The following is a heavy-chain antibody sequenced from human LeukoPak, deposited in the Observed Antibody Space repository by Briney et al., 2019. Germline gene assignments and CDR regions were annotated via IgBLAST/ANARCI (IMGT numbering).Heavy chain of an antibody. J-gene: IGHJ4*02. V-gene: IGHV3-33*01. CDR2: IWHDGSNE. Sequence: GTSLRLSYAASGFSFSTYAMHWVRQAPGKGPEWVAMIWHDGSNEYYADSVKGRFTISRDNSKNTMDLQMNSLRAEDTAVYYCARDPPSSGWAFDYWGQGTLVTVSS. CDR1: GFSFSTYA. CDR3: ARDPPSSGWAFDY. D-gene: IGHD6-19*01.